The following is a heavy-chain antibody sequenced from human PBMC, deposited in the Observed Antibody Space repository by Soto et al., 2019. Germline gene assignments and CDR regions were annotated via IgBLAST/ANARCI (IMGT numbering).Heavy chain of an antibody. Sequence: QVQLVESGGGVVQPGRSLRLSCAASGFTFSSYGMHWVRQAPGKGLEWVAVISYDGSNKYYADSVKSRFNISRDKSKNRLYLQMNSLRAEDTAVYYCAKAKADNYDYGSDGWGQGTTITVSS. D-gene: IGHD2-15*01. V-gene: IGHV3-30*18. CDR1: GFTFSSYG. CDR3: AKAKADNYDYGSDG. CDR2: ISYDGSNK. J-gene: IGHJ6*02.